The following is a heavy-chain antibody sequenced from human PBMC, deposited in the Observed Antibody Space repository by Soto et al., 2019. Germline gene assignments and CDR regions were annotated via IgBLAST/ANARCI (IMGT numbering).Heavy chain of an antibody. CDR2: VSAGGAST. Sequence: PGGSQRLPCAPTGFSFAGYALTWVPQAPGKGLEWLSAVSAGGASTYYADSVRGRFSISRDVSGNMIYLQLNRLTAGGTATYYCAKAQTFNGYYGGFDAWGQGTRVTVSS. D-gene: IGHD3-3*01. J-gene: IGHJ4*02. CDR1: GFSFAGYA. V-gene: IGHV3-23*01. CDR3: AKAQTFNGYYGGFDA.